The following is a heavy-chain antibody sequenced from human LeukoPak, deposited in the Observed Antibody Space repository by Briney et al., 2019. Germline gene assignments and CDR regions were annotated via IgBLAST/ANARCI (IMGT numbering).Heavy chain of an antibody. Sequence: GGSLRLSCAASGFTFSSYWMTWVRQAPGKGLEWVANIKEDGSQKYYVDSVKGRFSISRDNAKNSLYLRMNSLRAEDTAVYYCVRDSGHFLFDYWGQGSLVTVSS. V-gene: IGHV3-7*03. CDR3: VRDSGHFLFDY. CDR2: IKEDGSQK. J-gene: IGHJ4*02. D-gene: IGHD3-22*01. CDR1: GFTFSSYW.